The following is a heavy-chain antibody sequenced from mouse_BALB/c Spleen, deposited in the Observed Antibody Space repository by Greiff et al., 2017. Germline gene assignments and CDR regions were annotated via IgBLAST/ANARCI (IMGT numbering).Heavy chain of an antibody. V-gene: IGHV2-9*02. J-gene: IGHJ3*01. CDR1: GFSLTSYG. D-gene: IGHD1-2*01. Sequence: VQLQESGPGLVAPSQSLSITCTVSGFSLTSYGVHWVRQPPGKGLEWLGVIWAGGSTNYNSALMSRLSISKDNSKSQVFLKMNSLQTDDTAMYYCARSHYYGYWFAYWGQGTLVTVSA. CDR2: IWAGGST. CDR3: ARSHYYGYWFAY.